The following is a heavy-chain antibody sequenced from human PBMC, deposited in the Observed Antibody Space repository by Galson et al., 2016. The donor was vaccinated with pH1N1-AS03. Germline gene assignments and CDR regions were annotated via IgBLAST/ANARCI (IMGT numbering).Heavy chain of an antibody. CDR3: ARGRGSYGMDV. Sequence: CKASGYTFISYVMHWVRQAPGQRLEWMGWINAGNGNTTYSQSFQGRVTITKDTSASKAYMELSSLRSEDTAVCYCARGRGSYGMDVWGQGTTVTVSS. CDR2: INAGNGNT. J-gene: IGHJ6*02. CDR1: GYTFISYV. V-gene: IGHV1-3*01. D-gene: IGHD1-26*01.